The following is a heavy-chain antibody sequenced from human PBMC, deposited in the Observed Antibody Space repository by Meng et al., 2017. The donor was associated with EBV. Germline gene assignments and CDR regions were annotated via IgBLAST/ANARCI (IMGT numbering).Heavy chain of an antibody. CDR3: ASAEHYGDYVFEY. V-gene: IGHV1-69*01. CDR2: IIPLFHTT. J-gene: IGHJ4*02. Sequence: VHWCQLWAGVQRPGPRGKSSGNISGGFLRSCVISWVRQAPGQGLEWMGGIIPLFHTTNYAQKFQGRLHIIADESSATTYMELSSLRSEDTAIYYCASAEHYGDYVFEYWGQGTLVTVSS. D-gene: IGHD4-17*01. CDR1: GGFLRSCV.